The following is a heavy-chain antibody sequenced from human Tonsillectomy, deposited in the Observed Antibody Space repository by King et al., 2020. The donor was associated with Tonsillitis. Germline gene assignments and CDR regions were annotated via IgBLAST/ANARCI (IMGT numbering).Heavy chain of an antibody. CDR1: GFTFSSYG. CDR2: IHYVGSIR. D-gene: IGHD6-13*01. J-gene: IGHJ4*02. Sequence: VQLVESGGGVVQPGGSLRLSCAASGFTFSSYGMHWVRQAPGKGLEWVAFIHYVGSIRYYADSVKGRFTISRDNSKNTLDLQLNSLRGEDTAVYYCAKDRAAGIFDYWGQGTLVTVSS. CDR3: AKDRAAGIFDY. V-gene: IGHV3-30*02.